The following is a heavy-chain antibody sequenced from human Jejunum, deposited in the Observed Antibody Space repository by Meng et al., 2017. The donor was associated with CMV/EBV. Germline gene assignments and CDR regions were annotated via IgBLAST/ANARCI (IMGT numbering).Heavy chain of an antibody. CDR1: GFTFSGYW. D-gene: IGHD6-6*01. CDR3: ARMGSSSSVY. Sequence: CAASGFTFSGYWMSWVRQAPGKGLEWVANLKQDGSEEYYVDSVKGRFIISRDNAKNSLYLQMNSLRAEDTAIYYCARMGSSSSVYWGQGTLVTVSS. CDR2: LKQDGSEE. V-gene: IGHV3-7*01. J-gene: IGHJ4*02.